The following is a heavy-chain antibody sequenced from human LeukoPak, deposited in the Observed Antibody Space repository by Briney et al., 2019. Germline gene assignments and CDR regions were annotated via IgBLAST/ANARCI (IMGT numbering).Heavy chain of an antibody. D-gene: IGHD3-16*01. CDR3: AKDCLRAPCDH. CDR1: GGSISSYY. Sequence: SETLSLTCTVSGGSISSYYWSWIRQPPGKGLEWIGYIYYSGSTNYNPSLKSQVTISVDTSKNQFSLKLSSVTAADTAVYYCAKDCLRAPCDHWGQGTLVTVSS. CDR2: IYYSGST. V-gene: IGHV4-59*01. J-gene: IGHJ1*01.